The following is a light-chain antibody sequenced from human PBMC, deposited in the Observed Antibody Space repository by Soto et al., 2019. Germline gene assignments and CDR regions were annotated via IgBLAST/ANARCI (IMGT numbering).Light chain of an antibody. CDR3: QQYSGDPRT. J-gene: IGKJ1*01. V-gene: IGKV1-5*03. Sequence: DIQMTQSPSTLSASVGDRVTITCRASQSISSWLAWYQQKPGKAPKLLIYKASSLESGVPSRFSGSGSGTEFTLTISCLQPDDFATDYGQQYSGDPRTFGQGTKVESK. CDR1: QSISSW. CDR2: KAS.